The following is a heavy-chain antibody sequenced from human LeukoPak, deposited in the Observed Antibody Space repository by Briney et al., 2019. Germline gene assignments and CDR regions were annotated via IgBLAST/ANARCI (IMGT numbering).Heavy chain of an antibody. D-gene: IGHD2-2*01. CDR3: ARGCSSTSCWLRMDV. CDR1: GGSISSHL. V-gene: IGHV4-4*07. J-gene: IGHJ6*02. CDR2: IYTSGST. Sequence: SETLSLTCTVSGGSISSHLWNWIRQPAGKGLEWIGRIYTSGSTSYNPSLKSRVTMSVDTSKNQFSLKLSSVTAADTAVYYCARGCSSTSCWLRMDVWGQGTTVTVSS.